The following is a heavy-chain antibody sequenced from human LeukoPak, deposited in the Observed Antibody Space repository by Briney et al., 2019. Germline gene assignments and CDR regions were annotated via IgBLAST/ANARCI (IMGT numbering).Heavy chain of an antibody. D-gene: IGHD4-17*01. J-gene: IGHJ4*02. Sequence: GRSLRLSCAASGFTFSSYGMHWVRQAPGKGLEWVAVISYDGSNKYYADSVEGRFTISRDNSKNTLYLQMNSLRAEDTAVYYCANLMRETTVTTIDYWGQGTLVTVSS. CDR3: ANLMRETTVTTIDY. CDR2: ISYDGSNK. CDR1: GFTFSSYG. V-gene: IGHV3-30*18.